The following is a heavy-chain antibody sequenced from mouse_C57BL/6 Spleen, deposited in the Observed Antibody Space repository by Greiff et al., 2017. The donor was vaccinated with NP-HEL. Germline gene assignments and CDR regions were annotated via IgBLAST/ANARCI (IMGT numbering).Heavy chain of an antibody. J-gene: IGHJ2*01. D-gene: IGHD1-1*01. Sequence: VQLQQPGTELVKPGASVKLSCKASGYTFSSYWMHWVKQRPGQGLEWIGNINPSNGGTNYNEKFKSKATLTVDKSSSTAYMQLSSLTSEDSAVYYCARDGLLRYQNYFDYWGQGTTLTVSS. V-gene: IGHV1-53*01. CDR1: GYTFSSYW. CDR3: ARDGLLRYQNYFDY. CDR2: INPSNGGT.